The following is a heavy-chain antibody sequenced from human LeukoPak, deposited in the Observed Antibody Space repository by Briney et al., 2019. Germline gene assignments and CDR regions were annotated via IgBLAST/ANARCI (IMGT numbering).Heavy chain of an antibody. CDR3: ASRTYYDILTGLNFDY. CDR1: GGSISSSSYY. CDR2: IYYSGST. J-gene: IGHJ4*02. Sequence: PSETLSLTCTVSGGSISSSSYYWGWIRQPPGKGLEWIGSIYYSGSTYYNPSLKSRVTISVDTSKNQFSLKLSSVTAADTAVYCCASRTYYDILTGLNFDYWGQGTLVTVSS. D-gene: IGHD3-9*01. V-gene: IGHV4-39*01.